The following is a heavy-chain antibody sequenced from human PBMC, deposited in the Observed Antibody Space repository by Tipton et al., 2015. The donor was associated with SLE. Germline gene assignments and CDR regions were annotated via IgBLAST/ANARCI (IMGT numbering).Heavy chain of an antibody. D-gene: IGHD2-2*01. J-gene: IGHJ2*01. V-gene: IGHV1-69*01. CDR1: GGTFSSYA. Sequence: QSGPEVKKPGSSVKVSCKASGGTFSSYAISWVRQAPGQGLEWMGGIIPIFGTANYAQKFQGRVTITADASTSTAYMELSSLRSEDTAVYYCARDGDIGGSSSSSPEGECCYFDLWGRGTLVTVAS. CDR2: IIPIFGTA. CDR3: ARDGDIGGSSSSSPEGECCYFDL.